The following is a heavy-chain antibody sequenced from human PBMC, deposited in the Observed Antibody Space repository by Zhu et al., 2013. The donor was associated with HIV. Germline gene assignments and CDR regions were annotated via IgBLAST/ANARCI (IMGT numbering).Heavy chain of an antibody. CDR2: IIPIFGTA. D-gene: IGHD6-19*01. V-gene: IGHV1-69*01. CDR1: GGTFSSYA. Sequence: QVQLVQSGAEVKKPGSSVKVSCKASGGTFSSYAISWVRQAPGQGLEWMGGIIPIFGTANYAQKFQGRVTITADESTSTAYMELSSLRSEDTAVYYCARDLGYSSGWQGRPDPALDYVGPGNPGHRSPQ. CDR3: ARDLGYSSGWQGRPDPALDY. J-gene: IGHJ4*02.